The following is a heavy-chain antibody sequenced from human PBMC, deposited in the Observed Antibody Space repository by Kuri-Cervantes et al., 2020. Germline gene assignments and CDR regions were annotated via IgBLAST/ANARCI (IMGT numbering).Heavy chain of an antibody. CDR1: GFTFSSYE. Sequence: GSLRLSCAASGFTFSSYEMNWVRQAPGKGLEWVSSISSSSSYIYYADSVKGRFTISRDNAKNSLYLQMNSLRAEDTAVYYCAKELSNRRPFDVWGQGTMVTVSS. V-gene: IGHV3-21*04. D-gene: IGHD6-6*01. CDR3: AKELSNRRPFDV. J-gene: IGHJ3*01. CDR2: ISSSSSYI.